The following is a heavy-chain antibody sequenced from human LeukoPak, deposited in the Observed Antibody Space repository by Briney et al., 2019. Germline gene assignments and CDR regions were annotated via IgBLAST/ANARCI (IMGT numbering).Heavy chain of an antibody. D-gene: IGHD3-22*01. Sequence: GGSLRLSCAASGFTFSSYAMHRVRQAPGKGPEWVAVISYDGSNKYYADSVKGRFTISRDNSKNTLYLQMNSLRAEDTAVYYCAKEGDYYDSSGCYDYWGQGTLVTVSS. CDR1: GFTFSSYA. CDR3: AKEGDYYDSSGCYDY. CDR2: ISYDGSNK. J-gene: IGHJ4*02. V-gene: IGHV3-30-3*01.